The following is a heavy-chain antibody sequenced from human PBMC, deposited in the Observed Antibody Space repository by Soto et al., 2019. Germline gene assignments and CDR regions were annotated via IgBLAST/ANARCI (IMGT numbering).Heavy chain of an antibody. V-gene: IGHV4-59*03. Sequence: SQTLSLTCTVADGSISSYYWSWIRQPPGRGLEWIGHIFYSGSTNYNPALKSRVTISVDTSKSQFSLKLSSVTAADTAVYYCAKDSGYNYGYFRWFDPWGQGTLVTVSS. D-gene: IGHD5-18*01. CDR3: AKDSGYNYGYFRWFDP. CDR1: DGSISSYY. CDR2: IFYSGST. J-gene: IGHJ5*02.